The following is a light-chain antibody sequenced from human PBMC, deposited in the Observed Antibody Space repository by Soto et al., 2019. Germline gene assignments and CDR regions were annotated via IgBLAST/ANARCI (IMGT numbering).Light chain of an antibody. CDR1: QSVSGY. V-gene: IGKV3-11*01. Sequence: EIVLTQSPDTLSLSPGERATLSCRASQSVSGYLGWYHQKPGQAPRLLIYDASNRAYGVPARFRGSGSGTNFTHTIASLEPDDFAVYYCQQRSNWPYLTFGGGTRV. CDR2: DAS. CDR3: QQRSNWPYLT. J-gene: IGKJ4*01.